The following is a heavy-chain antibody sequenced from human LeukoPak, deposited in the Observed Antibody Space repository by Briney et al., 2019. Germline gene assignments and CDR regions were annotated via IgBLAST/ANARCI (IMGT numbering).Heavy chain of an antibody. CDR1: GGSVSSGSYY. V-gene: IGHV4-61*01. CDR2: IYYSGST. D-gene: IGHD3-22*01. J-gene: IGHJ3*02. Sequence: SETLSLTCTVSGGSVSSGSYYWSWIRQPPGKGLEWIGYIYYSGSTYYNPSLKSRVTISVDRSKNQFSLKLSSVTAADTAVYYCARGDYYYDSSGYYSNDAFDIWGQGTMVTVSS. CDR3: ARGDYYYDSSGYYSNDAFDI.